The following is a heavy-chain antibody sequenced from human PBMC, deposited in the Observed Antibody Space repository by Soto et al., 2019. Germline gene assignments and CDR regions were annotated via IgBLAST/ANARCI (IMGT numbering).Heavy chain of an antibody. CDR3: ARVPSISARKSWFGP. CDR1: GGSISSYY. V-gene: IGHV4-59*01. J-gene: IGHJ5*02. CDR2: IYYSGST. D-gene: IGHD2-21*01. Sequence: KSSETLSLTCSVSGGSISSYYWSWIRQPPGKGLEWIGYIYYSGSTNYNPSLKSRVTISVETSKNQFSLKLSSVTAADTAVYYCARVPSISARKSWFGPLGKGTRGTVSS.